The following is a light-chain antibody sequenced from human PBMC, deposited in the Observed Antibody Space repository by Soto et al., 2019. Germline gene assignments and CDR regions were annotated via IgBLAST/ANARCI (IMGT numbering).Light chain of an antibody. CDR2: EVI. V-gene: IGLV2-14*02. J-gene: IGLJ2*01. CDR3: SSYRSGGTAV. CDR1: SSDIGNYNL. Sequence: QPVLTQPASVSGSPGQSITISCTGTSSDIGNYNLVSWYQQHPGKAPKLMIYEVINRPSGVSNRFSGSKSGNTASLTISGLQAEDEADYYCSSYRSGGTAVFGGGTKLTVL.